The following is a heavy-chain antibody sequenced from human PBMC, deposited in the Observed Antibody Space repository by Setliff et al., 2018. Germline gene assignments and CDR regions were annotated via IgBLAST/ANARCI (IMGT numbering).Heavy chain of an antibody. CDR3: ASLPYYDSSGYSLSYY. Sequence: SETLSLTCTVSGGSLRSNFWGWIRQPPGKGLEWIGSTYYSGDTSYNPSLKSRVTMSVDTSKNQFSLKLSSVTAADTAVYYCASLPYYDSSGYSLSYYWGQGTLVTVSS. CDR1: GGSLRSNF. D-gene: IGHD3-22*01. V-gene: IGHV4-39*01. J-gene: IGHJ4*02. CDR2: TYYSGDT.